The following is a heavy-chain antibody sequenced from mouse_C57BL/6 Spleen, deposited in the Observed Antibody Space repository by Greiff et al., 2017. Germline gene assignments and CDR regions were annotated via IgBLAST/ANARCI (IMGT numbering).Heavy chain of an antibody. V-gene: IGHV6-3*01. CDR2: IRLKSDNYAT. Sequence: EVHLVESGGGLVQPGGSMKLSCVASGFTFSNYWMNWVRQSPEKGLEWVAQIRLKSDNYATHYAESVKGRFTISRDDSKSSVYLQMNNLRAEDTGIYYCSSSYGGYPAWFAYWGQGTLVTVSA. CDR3: SSSYGGYPAWFAY. D-gene: IGHD2-3*01. J-gene: IGHJ3*01. CDR1: GFTFSNYW.